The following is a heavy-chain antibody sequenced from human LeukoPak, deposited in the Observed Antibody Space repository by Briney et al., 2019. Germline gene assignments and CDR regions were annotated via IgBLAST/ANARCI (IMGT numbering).Heavy chain of an antibody. Sequence: PSETLSLTCTVSGGSISSYYWSWIRQPAGKGLEWIGRIYTSGSTNYNPSLKSRVTISVDKSKNQFSLKLSSVTAADTAVYYCARDRNKWELSNWFDPWGQGTLVTASS. CDR1: GGSISSYY. V-gene: IGHV4-4*07. CDR3: ARDRNKWELSNWFDP. J-gene: IGHJ5*02. CDR2: IYTSGST. D-gene: IGHD1-26*01.